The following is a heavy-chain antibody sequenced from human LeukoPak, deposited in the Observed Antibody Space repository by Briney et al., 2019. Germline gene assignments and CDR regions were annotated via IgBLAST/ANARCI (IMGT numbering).Heavy chain of an antibody. D-gene: IGHD4-23*01. J-gene: IGHJ4*02. V-gene: IGHV3-23*01. CDR1: GFTLSSHA. Sequence: GGSLRLSCAASGFTLSSHAMTWVRQAPGKGLEWVSGISGIDGSTYLIDSVKGRFTISRDNSENTLYLQMNSLRAEDTAVYYCARRLGGNSGHFDSWGQGTLVTVSS. CDR3: ARRLGGNSGHFDS. CDR2: ISGIDGST.